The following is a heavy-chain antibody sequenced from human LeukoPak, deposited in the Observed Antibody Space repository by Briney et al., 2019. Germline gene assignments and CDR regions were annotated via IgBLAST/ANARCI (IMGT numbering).Heavy chain of an antibody. Sequence: GGSLRLSCAASGFTFSSYSMNWVRQAPGKGLERVSYISSSSSTIYYADSVKGRFTISRDNAKNSLYLQMNSLRAEDTAVYYCARDSDFWSAPQLFDYWGQGTLVTVSS. CDR3: ARDSDFWSAPQLFDY. CDR1: GFTFSSYS. J-gene: IGHJ4*02. D-gene: IGHD3-3*01. CDR2: ISSSSSTI. V-gene: IGHV3-48*01.